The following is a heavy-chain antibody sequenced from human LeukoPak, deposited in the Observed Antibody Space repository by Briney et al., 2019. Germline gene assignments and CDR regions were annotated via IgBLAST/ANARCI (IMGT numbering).Heavy chain of an antibody. CDR2: INHSGST. V-gene: IGHV4-34*01. CDR3: AAGCSSTSCFWFYYTDV. CDR1: GGSFSGFY. Sequence: SETLSVSCAVYGGSFSGFYWSWIRQPPGRGLEWIGEINHSGSTNYNPSLKSRLTISVDTSKNQFSLKLSSVTAADTAVYYCAAGCSSTSCFWFYYTDVWAKGTTVTVSS. D-gene: IGHD2-2*01. J-gene: IGHJ6*03.